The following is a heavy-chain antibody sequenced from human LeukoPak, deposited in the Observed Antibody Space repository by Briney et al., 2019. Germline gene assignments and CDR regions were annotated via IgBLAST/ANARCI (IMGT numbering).Heavy chain of an antibody. J-gene: IGHJ3*01. V-gene: IGHV3-30*18. Sequence: GGSLRLSCAASGFTFSSYGMHWVRQAPGKGLEGVAVISYDGSNKYYADSVKGRFTISRDNSKNTLYLQMNSLRAEDTAVYYCANRWELPDDDFDGWGQGTMVTAS. CDR3: ANRWELPDDDFDG. CDR1: GFTFSSYG. CDR2: ISYDGSNK. D-gene: IGHD1-26*01.